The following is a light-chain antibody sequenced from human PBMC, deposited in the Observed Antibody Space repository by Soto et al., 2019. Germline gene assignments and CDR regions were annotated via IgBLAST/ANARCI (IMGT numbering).Light chain of an antibody. J-gene: IGKJ1*01. CDR3: QQYNSDPPT. CDR2: DAS. Sequence: DIQMTQSPSTLSASVGDRVTITCRASQSISSWLAWYQQKPGKAPKLLIYDASSLESGVPSRFSGSGSGTEFTLTISSLQPEDFATYYCQQYNSDPPTFGQGTKVDIK. V-gene: IGKV1-5*01. CDR1: QSISSW.